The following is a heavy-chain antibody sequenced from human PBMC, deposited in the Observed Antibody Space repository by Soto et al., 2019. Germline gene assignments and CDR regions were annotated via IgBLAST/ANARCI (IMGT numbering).Heavy chain of an antibody. Sequence: ASVKVSCKASGYSFTNYGITWVRQAPGQGFEWMGWISAYNGDTNYAQKLQGRVTMTTDASTSTAYLELRSLRSDDMALYYCARDRGVAPPVAGNTHYYYYMDVWGKGTTVTVSS. CDR1: GYSFTNYG. D-gene: IGHD6-19*01. CDR2: ISAYNGDT. J-gene: IGHJ6*03. CDR3: ARDRGVAPPVAGNTHYYYYMDV. V-gene: IGHV1-18*03.